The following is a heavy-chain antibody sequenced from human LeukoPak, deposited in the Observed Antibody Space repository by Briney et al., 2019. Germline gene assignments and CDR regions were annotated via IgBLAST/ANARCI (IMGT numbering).Heavy chain of an antibody. V-gene: IGHV3-53*01. CDR1: GFTVSSNY. CDR3: ARDEMYDSSWHH. CDR2: IYSGGPT. J-gene: IGHJ5*02. D-gene: IGHD6-13*01. Sequence: PGGSLRLSCAASGFTVSSNYMSWVRQAPGKGLEWVSVIYSGGPTFYADSVKGRFTISRDNSKNTVYLQMNSLRAEDTAVYYCARDEMYDSSWHHWGQGTLVTVSS.